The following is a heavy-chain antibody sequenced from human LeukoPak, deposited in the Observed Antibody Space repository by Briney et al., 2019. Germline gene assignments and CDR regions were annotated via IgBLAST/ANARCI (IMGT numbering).Heavy chain of an antibody. CDR3: AKSRDSGYVHSAGFDY. J-gene: IGHJ4*02. Sequence: PGGSLRLSCAASRFTFSSYAMLWVRQLPGKGLEWVAIISYDGSNTYYADSVKGRFTISRDNAKNSLYLQMNSLRAEDTAVYYCAKSRDSGYVHSAGFDYWGQGTLVTVSS. V-gene: IGHV3-30*04. D-gene: IGHD5-12*01. CDR1: RFTFSSYA. CDR2: ISYDGSNT.